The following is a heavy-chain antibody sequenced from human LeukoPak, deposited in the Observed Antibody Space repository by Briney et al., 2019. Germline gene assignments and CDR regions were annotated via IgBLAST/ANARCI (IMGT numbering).Heavy chain of an antibody. Sequence: SETLSLTCAVYGGSFSGYYWSWIRQPPGKGLEWIGEINHSGSTNYNPSLKSRVTISVDTSKNQFSLKLSSVTAADTAVYYCGEGPPKQRLKLWGQGTLVTVSS. J-gene: IGHJ4*02. CDR2: INHSGST. D-gene: IGHD6-25*01. CDR1: GGSFSGYY. V-gene: IGHV4-34*01. CDR3: GEGPPKQRLKL.